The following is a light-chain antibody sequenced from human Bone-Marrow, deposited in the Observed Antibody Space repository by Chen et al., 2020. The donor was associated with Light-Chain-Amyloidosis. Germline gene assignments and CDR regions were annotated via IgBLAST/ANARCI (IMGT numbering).Light chain of an antibody. J-gene: IGLJ3*02. CDR3: CSYAGSSTWV. V-gene: IGLV2-23*02. Sequence: QSALTQPASVSGSPGQSITISCTGTSSDVWSYNLVSWYQQHPGKAPKLMIYEVSKRPSGVSNRFSGSKSGKTASLTISGLQAEDEADYYCCSYAGSSTWVFGGGTKLTVL. CDR2: EVS. CDR1: SSDVWSYNL.